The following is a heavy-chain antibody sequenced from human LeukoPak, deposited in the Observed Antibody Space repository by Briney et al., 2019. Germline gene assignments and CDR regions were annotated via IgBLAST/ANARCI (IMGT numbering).Heavy chain of an antibody. CDR3: ARIEDYGDYYFDY. CDR1: GFTFSSYG. Sequence: GGSLRLSCAASGFTFSSYGMHWVRQAPGKGLEWVSYISSSSSTIYYADSVKGRFTISRDNAKNSLYLQMNSLRAEDTAVYYCARIEDYGDYYFDYWGQGTLVTVSS. V-gene: IGHV3-48*01. D-gene: IGHD4-17*01. J-gene: IGHJ4*02. CDR2: ISSSSSTI.